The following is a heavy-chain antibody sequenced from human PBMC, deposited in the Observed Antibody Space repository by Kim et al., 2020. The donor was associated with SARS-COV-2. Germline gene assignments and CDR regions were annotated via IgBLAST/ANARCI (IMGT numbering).Heavy chain of an antibody. CDR1: GYTFTSYA. Sequence: ASVKVSCKASGYTFTSYAMNWVRQAPGQGLEWMGWINTNTGNPTYAQGFTGRFVFSLDTSVSTAYLQISSLKAEDTPVYYCATHAYDILTGPAYYYYGMDVWGQGTTVTVSS. J-gene: IGHJ6*02. D-gene: IGHD3-9*01. CDR3: ATHAYDILTGPAYYYYGMDV. V-gene: IGHV7-4-1*02. CDR2: INTNTGNP.